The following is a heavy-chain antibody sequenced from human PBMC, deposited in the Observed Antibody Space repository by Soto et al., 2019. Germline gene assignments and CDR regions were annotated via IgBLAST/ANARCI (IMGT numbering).Heavy chain of an antibody. D-gene: IGHD6-13*01. CDR2: INPSGGGT. CDR1: GYTFTTYY. V-gene: IGHV1-46*01. Sequence: ASVKVSCKASGYTFTTYYMHWVRQAPGQGLEWMGIINPSGGGTNYAQKFQDRVTMTRDTSTSTVYMQLSSLRSEDTAVYYCAREGWGQQLTRHFDYWGQGTLVTVSS. J-gene: IGHJ4*02. CDR3: AREGWGQQLTRHFDY.